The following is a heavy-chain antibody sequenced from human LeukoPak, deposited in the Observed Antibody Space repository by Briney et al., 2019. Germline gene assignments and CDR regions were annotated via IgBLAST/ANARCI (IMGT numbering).Heavy chain of an antibody. CDR1: GFTFSSYE. CDR2: ISSSGSSI. CDR3: ARDITQYYYGSGSYLRPNWFDP. Sequence: GGSLRLSCAASGFTFSSYEMNWVRQAPGKGLEWVSYISSSGSSIYYADSVKGRFTISRDNAKNSLYVQMNSLRAEDTAVYYCARDITQYYYGSGSYLRPNWFDPWGQGTLVTVSS. V-gene: IGHV3-48*03. J-gene: IGHJ5*02. D-gene: IGHD3-10*01.